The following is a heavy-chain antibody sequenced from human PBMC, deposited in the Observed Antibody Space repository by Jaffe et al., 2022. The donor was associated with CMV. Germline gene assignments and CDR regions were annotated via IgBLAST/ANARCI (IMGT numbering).Heavy chain of an antibody. CDR1: GGSFSGYY. J-gene: IGHJ1*01. V-gene: IGHV4-34*01. CDR3: ARQTYYDFWSGYRKGYFQH. Sequence: QVQLQQWGAGLLKPSETLSLTCAVYGGSFSGYYWSWIRQPPGKGLEWIGEINHSGSTNYNPSLKSRVTISVDTSKNQFSLKLSSVTAADTAVYYCARQTYYDFWSGYRKGYFQHWGQGTLVTVSS. CDR2: INHSGST. D-gene: IGHD3-3*01.